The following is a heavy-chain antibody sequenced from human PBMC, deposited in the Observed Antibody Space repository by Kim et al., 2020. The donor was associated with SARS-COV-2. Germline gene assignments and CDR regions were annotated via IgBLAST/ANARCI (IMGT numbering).Heavy chain of an antibody. J-gene: IGHJ4*02. CDR3: ARRGRYFDWFDY. Sequence: GYSPASKGQVTTSADKSISNAYLQWSSLKASDTAMYYCARRGRYFDWFDYWGQGTLVTVSS. V-gene: IGHV5-51*01. D-gene: IGHD3-9*01.